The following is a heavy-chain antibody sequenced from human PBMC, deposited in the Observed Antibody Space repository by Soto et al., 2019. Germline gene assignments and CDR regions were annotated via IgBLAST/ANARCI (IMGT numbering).Heavy chain of an antibody. D-gene: IGHD6-13*01. CDR3: APPTLTEAGIAAAGPGDY. CDR2: ISYDGSNK. V-gene: IGHV3-30*03. CDR1: GFTFSSYG. J-gene: IGHJ4*02. Sequence: PGGSLRLSCAASGFTFSSYGMHWVRQAPGKGLEWVAVISYDGSNKYYADSVKGRFTISRDNSKNTLYLQMNSLRAEDTAVYYCAPPTLTEAGIAAAGPGDYWGQGTLVTVSS.